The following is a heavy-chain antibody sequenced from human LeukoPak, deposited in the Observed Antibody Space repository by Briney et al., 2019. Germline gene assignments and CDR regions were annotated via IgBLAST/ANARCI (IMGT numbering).Heavy chain of an antibody. V-gene: IGHV3-23*01. Sequence: GGSLRLSCAASGFTFSSYAMSWVRQAPGKGLEWVSAISGSGGSTYYADSVKGRFTISRGNSKNTLYLQMNSLRAEDTAVYYCAKSSLRFLEWLSFDYWGQGTLVTVSS. D-gene: IGHD3-3*01. J-gene: IGHJ4*02. CDR2: ISGSGGST. CDR1: GFTFSSYA. CDR3: AKSSLRFLEWLSFDY.